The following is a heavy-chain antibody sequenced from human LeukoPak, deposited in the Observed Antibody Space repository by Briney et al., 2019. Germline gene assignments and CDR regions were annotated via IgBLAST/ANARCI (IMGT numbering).Heavy chain of an antibody. CDR2: IRYDGSNK. CDR3: AKVYSATMVRGVIIPRGMDV. V-gene: IGHV3-30*02. D-gene: IGHD3-10*01. J-gene: IGHJ6*02. CDR1: GFTFSSYG. Sequence: GGSLRLSCAASGFTFSSYGMHWVRQAPGKGLEWVAFIRYDGSNKYYADSVKGRFTISRDNSKNTLYLQMNSLRAEDTAVYDCAKVYSATMVRGVIIPRGMDVWGQGTTVTVSS.